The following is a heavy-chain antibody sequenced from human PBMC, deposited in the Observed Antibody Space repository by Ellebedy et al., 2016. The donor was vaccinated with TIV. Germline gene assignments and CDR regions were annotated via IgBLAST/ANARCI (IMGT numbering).Heavy chain of an antibody. CDR3: AKGRGGGSDSSAPRYYFDY. CDR1: GFTFNSYA. V-gene: IGHV3-23*01. D-gene: IGHD3-22*01. J-gene: IGHJ4*02. Sequence: GESLKISCAASGFTFNSYAMRWVRQAPGKGLAWVSTISHTGTRTYYANSVEGRFLISRDISKRTLYLQMNSLRAEDTAVYYYAKGRGGGSDSSAPRYYFDYWGLGTLVTVSS. CDR2: ISHTGTRT.